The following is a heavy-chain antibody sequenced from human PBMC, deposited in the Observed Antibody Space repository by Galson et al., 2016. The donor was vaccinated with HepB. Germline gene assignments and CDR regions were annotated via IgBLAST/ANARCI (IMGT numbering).Heavy chain of an antibody. V-gene: IGHV2-5*01. J-gene: IGHJ4*02. Sequence: PALVKPTQTLTLTCTLSGFSFNSGEVGVGWIRRPPGKALEWLALIYWNGDIRYSPSVKTRGTITKDTSKNQVVLTVTNLDPGDTGTYYCAHTRGHWAVYFDYWGQGLLVTVSS. D-gene: IGHD7-27*01. CDR2: IYWNGDI. CDR1: GFSFNSGEVG. CDR3: AHTRGHWAVYFDY.